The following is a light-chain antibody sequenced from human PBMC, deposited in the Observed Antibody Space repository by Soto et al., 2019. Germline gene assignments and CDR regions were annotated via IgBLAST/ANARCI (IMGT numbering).Light chain of an antibody. CDR2: SNN. CDR3: AAWDDCLNGYV. Sequence: QSVLTQPPSASGTPGQRVTISCSGSSSNIGSNTVNWYQQLPGTAPKLLIYSNNQRPSGVPDRFSGSKSGTSASLAISGLQSEDEAYYYCAAWDDCLNGYVFGTGTKLTVL. CDR1: SSNIGSNT. J-gene: IGLJ1*01. V-gene: IGLV1-44*01.